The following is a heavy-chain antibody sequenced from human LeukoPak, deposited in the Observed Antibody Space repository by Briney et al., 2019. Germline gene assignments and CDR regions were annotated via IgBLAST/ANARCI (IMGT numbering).Heavy chain of an antibody. CDR3: ARGAAAGHFDY. V-gene: IGHV4-38-2*02. J-gene: IGHJ4*02. CDR2: IYHSGST. D-gene: IGHD6-13*01. CDR1: GYSISSGYY. Sequence: PSETLSLTCTVSGYSISSGYYWGWIRQPPGKGLEWIGSIYHSGSTYYNPSLKSRVTISVDTSKNQFSLKLSSVTAADTAVYYCARGAAAGHFDYWGQGTLVTVSS.